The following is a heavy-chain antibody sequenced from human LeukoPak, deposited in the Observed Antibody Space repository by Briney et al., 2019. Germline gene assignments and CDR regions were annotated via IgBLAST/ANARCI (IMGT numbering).Heavy chain of an antibody. V-gene: IGHV3-7*03. CDR1: GLIFSNYW. CDR2: IKEDGSET. J-gene: IGHJ4*02. CDR3: EAYGSV. D-gene: IGHD3-10*01. Sequence: PGGSLRLSCAASGLIFSNYWMTWVRQAPGKGLEWVANIKEDGSETYYVDSVKGRFTISRDNDKNTLYLQMNSLRAEDTAVCYCEAYGSVWGQGTLVIVSS.